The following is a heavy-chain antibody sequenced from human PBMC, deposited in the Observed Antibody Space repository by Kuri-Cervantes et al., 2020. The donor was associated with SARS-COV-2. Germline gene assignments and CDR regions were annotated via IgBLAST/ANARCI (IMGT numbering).Heavy chain of an antibody. CDR3: ARGGYRTFACDYYYYMDV. V-gene: IGHV3-69-1*01. CDR2: ISSSSTI. CDR1: GFTFSDYY. D-gene: IGHD5-18*01. Sequence: GESLKISCAASGFTFSDYYMNWVRQAPGKGLEWVPSISSSSTIYYADSVKGRFTISRDNAKNSLYLQMNSLRAEDTAMYYCARGGYRTFACDYYYYMDVWGKGTTVTVSS. J-gene: IGHJ6*03.